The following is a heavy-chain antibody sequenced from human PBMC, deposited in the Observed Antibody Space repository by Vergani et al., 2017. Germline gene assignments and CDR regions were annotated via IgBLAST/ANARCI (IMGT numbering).Heavy chain of an antibody. Sequence: QVQLVESGGGVVQPGRSLRLSCAASGFTFSSYAMHWVRQAPGKGLEWVAVISYDGSNKYYADSVKGRFTISRDNSKNTLYLQMNSLRAEDTAVYYCARDLGMNYYYMDVWGKGTTVTVSS. CDR3: ARDLGMNYYYMDV. J-gene: IGHJ6*03. V-gene: IGHV3-30-3*01. CDR1: GFTFSSYA. CDR2: ISYDGSNK.